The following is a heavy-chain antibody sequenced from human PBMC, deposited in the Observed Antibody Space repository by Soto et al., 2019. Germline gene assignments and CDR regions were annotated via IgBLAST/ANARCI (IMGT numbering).Heavy chain of an antibody. J-gene: IGHJ4*02. CDR2: ISGSGGST. CDR1: GFTFSSYA. V-gene: IGHV3-23*01. D-gene: IGHD6-13*01. CDR3: AKDRLLYSSSYDY. Sequence: PGGSLRLSCAAYGFTFSSYAMSWVRQAPGKGLEWVSAISGSGGSTYYADSVKGRFTISRDNSKNTLYLQMNSLRAEDTAVYYCAKDRLLYSSSYDYWGQGTLVTVSS.